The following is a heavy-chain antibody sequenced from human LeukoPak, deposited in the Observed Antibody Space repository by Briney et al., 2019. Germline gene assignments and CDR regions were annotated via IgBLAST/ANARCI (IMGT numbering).Heavy chain of an antibody. D-gene: IGHD1-7*01. CDR3: AKGESGIIGTHCFDY. CDR1: GFTFGSHA. V-gene: IGHV3-23*01. Sequence: PGGSLRLSCAASGFTFGSHAMNWVRQAPGKGLEWVSTIGSGGDRTYYAESMKGRFTISRDNSKNTLYLQMHSLGAEDTALYYCAKGESGIIGTHCFDYWGQGTLVTVSS. CDR2: IGSGGDRT. J-gene: IGHJ4*02.